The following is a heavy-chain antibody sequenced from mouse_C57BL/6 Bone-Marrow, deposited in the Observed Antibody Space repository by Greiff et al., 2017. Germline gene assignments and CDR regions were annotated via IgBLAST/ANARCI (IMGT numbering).Heavy chain of an antibody. J-gene: IGHJ3*01. V-gene: IGHV1-15*01. Sequence: QVQLQQPGAELVRPGASVTLSCKASGYTFTDYEMHWVKQTPVHGLEWIGAIDPETGGTAYNQKFKGKAILTADKSSSTAYMELRSLTSEDSAVYYCTRYSNYGGFAYWGQGTLVTVSA. CDR3: TRYSNYGGFAY. CDR1: GYTFTDYE. D-gene: IGHD2-5*01. CDR2: IDPETGGT.